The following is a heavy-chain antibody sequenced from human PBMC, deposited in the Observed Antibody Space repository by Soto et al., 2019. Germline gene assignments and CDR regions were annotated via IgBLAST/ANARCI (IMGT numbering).Heavy chain of an antibody. CDR3: ASGGSSLNFDS. CDR1: GFTFRSYW. J-gene: IGHJ4*02. D-gene: IGHD6-6*01. V-gene: IGHV3-74*01. Sequence: GEYLRLSCAASGFTFRSYWLQWVRQAPGKGLVWVSWINSDGSSTSYADSVKGRFTISRDNAKNTLYLQMNSLRAEDTAVYYCASGGSSLNFDSWGQGP. CDR2: INSDGSST.